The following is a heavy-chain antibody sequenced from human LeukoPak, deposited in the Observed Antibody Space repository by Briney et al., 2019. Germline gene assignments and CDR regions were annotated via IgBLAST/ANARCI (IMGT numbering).Heavy chain of an antibody. J-gene: IGHJ4*02. CDR3: ARGPADYNKLKPGDRDGYNYKSKRTPFDY. V-gene: IGHV4-4*02. Sequence: PSGTLSLTCAVSGGSISSSNWWSWVRQPPGKGLEWIGEIYHSGSTNYNPSLKSRVTISVDKSKNQFSLKLSSVTAADTAVYYCARGPADYNKLKPGDRDGYNYKSKRTPFDYWGQGTLVTVSS. CDR2: IYHSGST. CDR1: GGSISSSNW. D-gene: IGHD5-24*01.